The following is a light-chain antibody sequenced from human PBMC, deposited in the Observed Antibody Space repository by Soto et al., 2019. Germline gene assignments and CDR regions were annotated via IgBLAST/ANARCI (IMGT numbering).Light chain of an antibody. CDR2: AAS. CDR3: QQLNSYPIT. J-gene: IGKJ5*01. Sequence: DIQLTQSPSFLSASVGDRVTITCRASQGISSYLAWYQQEQGKXXKXXIYAASTLQSGVPSRFSGSGSGTELTLTISSLQPEDVATDDGQQLNSYPITFGQGTRLEIK. V-gene: IGKV1-9*01. CDR1: QGISSY.